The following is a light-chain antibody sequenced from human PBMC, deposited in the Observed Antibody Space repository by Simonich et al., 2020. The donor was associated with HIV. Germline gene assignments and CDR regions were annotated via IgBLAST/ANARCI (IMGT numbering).Light chain of an antibody. Sequence: QSALTQPASVSASPGQSITISCTGTSSDVGGYNYVSWYQQHPGKAPKLMIYDLSKRPSGVSNRFSGSKSGNTASLTISGLQAEDEADYYCSSYTSSSTWVFGGGTKLTVL. CDR3: SSYTSSSTWV. J-gene: IGLJ3*02. V-gene: IGLV2-14*01. CDR1: SSDVGGYNY. CDR2: DLS.